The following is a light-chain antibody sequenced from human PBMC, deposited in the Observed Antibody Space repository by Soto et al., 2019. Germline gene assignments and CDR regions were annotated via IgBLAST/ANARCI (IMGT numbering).Light chain of an antibody. Sequence: DIQMTHSPSSLSASVGDRVTITCQASQDISNYLNWYQQKPGKAHKLLIYDASTLERGVPSRFSRSGSATDFTITISSLRPEDIATYYYQQYDSHKLTFRGGTKVEIK. J-gene: IGKJ4*01. CDR2: DAS. CDR3: QQYDSHKLT. V-gene: IGKV1-33*01. CDR1: QDISNY.